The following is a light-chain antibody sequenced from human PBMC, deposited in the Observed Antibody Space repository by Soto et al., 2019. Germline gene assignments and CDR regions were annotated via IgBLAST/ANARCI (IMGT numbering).Light chain of an antibody. CDR1: SSDVGGYNY. J-gene: IGLJ2*01. V-gene: IGLV2-8*01. Sequence: QSALTQPPSASGSPGQSVTISCTGTSSDVGGYNYVSWYQQHPGKAPKLMIYEVSKRPSGVPDRFSGSKSGNTASLTVSGLPAEDEADYYCRSYAGSNNVVFGGGTKVTVL. CDR2: EVS. CDR3: RSYAGSNNVV.